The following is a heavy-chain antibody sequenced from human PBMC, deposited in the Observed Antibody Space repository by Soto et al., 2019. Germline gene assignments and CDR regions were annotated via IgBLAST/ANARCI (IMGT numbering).Heavy chain of an antibody. D-gene: IGHD2-21*02. CDR1: GFTFSSYG. CDR2: IWYDGSNK. CDR3: ARDPHCGGDCLDDAFDI. V-gene: IGHV3-33*01. Sequence: PVGSLRLSCAASGFTFSSYGMHWVRQAPGKGLEWVAVIWYDGSNKYYADSVKGRFTISRDNSKNTLYLQMNSLRAEDTAVYYCARDPHCGGDCLDDAFDICGQGTMVTVSS. J-gene: IGHJ3*02.